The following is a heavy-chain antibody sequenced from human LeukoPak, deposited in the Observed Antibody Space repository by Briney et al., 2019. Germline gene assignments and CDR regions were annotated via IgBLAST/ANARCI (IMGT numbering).Heavy chain of an antibody. Sequence: ASVKVSCKASGYTFTSYGISWVRQAPGQGLEWMGWISAYNGNTNYAQKLQGRVTMTTDTSTSTAYMELRSLRSDDTAVYYCARDKGRRKQWLVEGDDPWGQGTLVTVSS. CDR3: ARDKGRRKQWLVEGDDP. J-gene: IGHJ5*02. CDR2: ISAYNGNT. D-gene: IGHD6-19*01. CDR1: GYTFTSYG. V-gene: IGHV1-18*01.